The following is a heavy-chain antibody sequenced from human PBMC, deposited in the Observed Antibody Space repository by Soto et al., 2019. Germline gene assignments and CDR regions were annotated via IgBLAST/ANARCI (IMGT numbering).Heavy chain of an antibody. J-gene: IGHJ4*02. CDR3: AKSLKDDTAMVYY. CDR1: GFTFSSYA. Sequence: EVQLLESGGGLVQPGGSLRLSCAASGFTFSSYAMSWVRQAPGKGLEWVSAISGSGGSTYYADSVKGRFTISRDNSKNTLYMQMNSLRAGDTAVYYCAKSLKDDTAMVYYWGQGTLVTVSS. CDR2: ISGSGGST. V-gene: IGHV3-23*01. D-gene: IGHD5-18*01.